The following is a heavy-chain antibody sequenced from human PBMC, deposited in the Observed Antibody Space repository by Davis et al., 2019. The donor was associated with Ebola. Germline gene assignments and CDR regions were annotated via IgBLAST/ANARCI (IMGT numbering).Heavy chain of an antibody. CDR2: ISAYNGNT. CDR1: GYAFTSYG. V-gene: IGHV1-18*04. D-gene: IGHD1-1*01. J-gene: IGHJ4*02. Sequence: ASVKVSCKASGYAFTSYGISWVRQAPGQGLEWMGWISAYNGNTNYAQKLQGRVTMTTDTSTSTAYMEVGSLRSDDTAVYYCARAQFPTTSDHWGQGTLVTVSS. CDR3: ARAQFPTTSDH.